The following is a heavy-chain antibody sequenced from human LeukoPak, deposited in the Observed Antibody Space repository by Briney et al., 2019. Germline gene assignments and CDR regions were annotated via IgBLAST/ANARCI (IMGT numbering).Heavy chain of an antibody. CDR1: GYTFTSYA. CDR2: INANTGNP. Sequence: ASVKVSCKASGYTFTSYAMNWVRQAPGQGLEWTGWINANTGNPTYAQGFTGRFVFSLDTSVSTAYLQISSLKAEDTAVYYCARDGAVSGSYTRYYYYGMDVWGQGTTVTVSS. J-gene: IGHJ6*02. V-gene: IGHV7-4-1*02. CDR3: ARDGAVSGSYTRYYYYGMDV. D-gene: IGHD1-26*01.